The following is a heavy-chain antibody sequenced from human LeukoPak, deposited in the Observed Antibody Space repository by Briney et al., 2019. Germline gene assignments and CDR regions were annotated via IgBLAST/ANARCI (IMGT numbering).Heavy chain of an antibody. Sequence: SETLSLTCAVYGGSFSGYYWSWIRQPPGKGLEWIGEINHSGSTNYNPALKSQVTISVDTSKYQYSLKLSSVTAADTAVYYCARHDSSGYYPSYYYYGMDVWGQGTTVTVSS. V-gene: IGHV4-34*01. CDR3: ARHDSSGYYPSYYYYGMDV. D-gene: IGHD3-22*01. CDR1: GGSFSGYY. CDR2: INHSGST. J-gene: IGHJ6*02.